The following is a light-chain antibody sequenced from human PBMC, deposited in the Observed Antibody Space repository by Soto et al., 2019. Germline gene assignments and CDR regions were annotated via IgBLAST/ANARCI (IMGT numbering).Light chain of an antibody. V-gene: IGKV3-20*01. J-gene: IGKJ1*01. CDR3: QQYGSSPWT. Sequence: ETVFTHSPGTLSLSPGERATLSCRASQTIRSNYLAWYRQTPGQAPRLLIYGASNRATGIPDRFSGSGSGTDFTLIISRLEPEDFALYYCQQYGSSPWTFGQGTKVEIK. CDR1: QTIRSNY. CDR2: GAS.